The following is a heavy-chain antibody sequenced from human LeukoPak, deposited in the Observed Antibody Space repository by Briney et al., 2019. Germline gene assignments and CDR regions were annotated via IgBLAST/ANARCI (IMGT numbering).Heavy chain of an antibody. D-gene: IGHD3-10*01. V-gene: IGHV3-66*01. J-gene: IGHJ4*02. CDR2: IYSGGST. Sequence: GGSLRLSCTSSGFTVSSTYISWVRQAPGKGLEWVSVIYSGGSTDYADSVRGKFTISRDNSKNTLYLQMNSLRAEDTAVYYCASILRSSSGYYFDYWGQGTLVTVSS. CDR3: ASILRSSSGYYFDY. CDR1: GFTVSSTY.